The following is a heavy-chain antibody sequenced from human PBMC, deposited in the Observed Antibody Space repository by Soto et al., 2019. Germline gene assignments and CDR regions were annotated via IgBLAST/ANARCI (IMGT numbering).Heavy chain of an antibody. D-gene: IGHD2-2*01. J-gene: IGHJ4*02. CDR3: AKDQGYCSSTSCYFDY. Sequence: GGSLRLSCAASGFTFSSYAMSWVRQAPGKGLEWVSAISGSGGSTYYADSVKGRFTISRDNSKNTLYLQMNSLRAEDTAVYYCAKDQGYCSSTSCYFDYWGQGTLVTVSS. V-gene: IGHV3-23*01. CDR1: GFTFSSYA. CDR2: ISGSGGST.